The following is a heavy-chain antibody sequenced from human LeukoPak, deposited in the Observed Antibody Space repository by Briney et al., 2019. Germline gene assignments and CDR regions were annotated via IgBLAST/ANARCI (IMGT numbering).Heavy chain of an antibody. Sequence: SETLSLTCAVYGGSFSGYYWSWIRQPPGEGLEWIGEINHSGSTNYNPSLKSRVTISVDTSKNQFSLKLSSVTAADTAVYYCARRFAGATKYYYYMDVWGKGTTVTISS. V-gene: IGHV4-34*01. J-gene: IGHJ6*03. CDR2: INHSGST. CDR3: ARRFAGATKYYYYMDV. D-gene: IGHD1-26*01. CDR1: GGSFSGYY.